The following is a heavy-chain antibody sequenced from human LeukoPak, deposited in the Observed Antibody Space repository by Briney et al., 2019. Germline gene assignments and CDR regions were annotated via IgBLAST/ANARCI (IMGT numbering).Heavy chain of an antibody. D-gene: IGHD2-2*01. J-gene: IGHJ4*02. CDR3: ARHLSSITSSPNY. Sequence: GESLKISCKGSGCSFASCWIAWVRQMPGKDLEWMGGIYPGNSDITYSPSFQGQVTISADKSVSTAYLQWTSLKASDTAIYYCARHLSSITSSPNYWGQGTPVTVSS. CDR1: GCSFASCW. V-gene: IGHV5-51*01. CDR2: IYPGNSDI.